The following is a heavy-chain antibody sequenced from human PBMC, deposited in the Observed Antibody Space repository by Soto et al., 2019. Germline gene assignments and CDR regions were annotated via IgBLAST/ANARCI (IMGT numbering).Heavy chain of an antibody. Sequence: QVQLVESGGGVVQPGTSLRVSCVGSGFTFRSYVIHWVRQAPGKGLEWVALTSYDGSDKYYDDSVRGRFTISRDNYRNTVDLQMDSLRLEDPDLYYCARWGTTGGLDVWGQGALVAVSS. CDR2: TSYDGSDK. D-gene: IGHD3-16*01. V-gene: IGHV3-30*19. CDR3: ARWGTTGGLDV. CDR1: GFTFRSYV. J-gene: IGHJ1*01.